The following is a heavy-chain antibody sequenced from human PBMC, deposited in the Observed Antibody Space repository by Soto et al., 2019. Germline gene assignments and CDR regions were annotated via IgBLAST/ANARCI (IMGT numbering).Heavy chain of an antibody. CDR2: ISAYNGNT. CDR3: ARGAARSINRRYYGMDV. D-gene: IGHD1-26*01. CDR1: GYTFTSYG. J-gene: IGHJ6*02. V-gene: IGHV1-18*01. Sequence: ASVKVSCKASGYTFTSYGISWVRQAPGQGLEWMGWISAYNGNTNYAQKLQGRGTMTTDTSTSTAYMELRSLRSDDTAVYYCARGAARSINRRYYGMDVWGQGTTVTVSS.